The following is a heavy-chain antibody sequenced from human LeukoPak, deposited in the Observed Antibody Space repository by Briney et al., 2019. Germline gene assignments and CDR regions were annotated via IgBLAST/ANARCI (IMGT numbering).Heavy chain of an antibody. Sequence: SQTLSLTCAISGDSVSRNSAAWNWIRQSPSRGLEWLGRTYYRSEWFHDYAVSVRGRININADTSKNQFSLQLNSVTPEDTAVYYCARDLSLCSGSNCFYYFDSWGQGTLVTVSS. V-gene: IGHV6-1*01. CDR1: GDSVSRNSAA. CDR3: ARDLSLCSGSNCFYYFDS. CDR2: TYYRSEWFH. J-gene: IGHJ4*02. D-gene: IGHD3-22*01.